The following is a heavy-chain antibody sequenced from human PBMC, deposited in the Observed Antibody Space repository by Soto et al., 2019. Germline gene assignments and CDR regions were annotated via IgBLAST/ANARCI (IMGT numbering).Heavy chain of an antibody. J-gene: IGHJ4*02. D-gene: IGHD6-19*01. CDR2: IIPIFGTA. Sequence: SVKVSCRASGGTFSSYAISWVRQAPGQGLEWMGGIIPIFGTANYAQKFQGRVTITADESTSTAYMELSSLRSEDTAVYYCARGWSSGAPVGPFDYWGQGTLVTVSS. CDR3: ARGWSSGAPVGPFDY. V-gene: IGHV1-69*13. CDR1: GGTFSSYA.